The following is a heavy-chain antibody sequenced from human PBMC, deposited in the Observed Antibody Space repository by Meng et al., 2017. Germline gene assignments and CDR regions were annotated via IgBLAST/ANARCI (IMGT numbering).Heavy chain of an antibody. J-gene: IGHJ4*02. CDR3: ARAPKGRTYYYDSSGYYASSFDY. CDR1: GFTFSSYS. Sequence: GESLKISCAASGFTFSSYSMNWVRQAPGKGLEWVSSISSSSSYIYYADSVKGRFTISRDNAKNSLYLQMNSLRAEDTAVYYCARAPKGRTYYYDSSGYYASSFDYWGQGTLVTVS. D-gene: IGHD3-22*01. V-gene: IGHV3-21*01. CDR2: ISSSSSYI.